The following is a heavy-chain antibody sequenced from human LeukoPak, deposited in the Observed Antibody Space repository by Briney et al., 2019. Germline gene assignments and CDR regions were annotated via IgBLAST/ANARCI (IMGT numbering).Heavy chain of an antibody. D-gene: IGHD1-26*01. CDR2: IYYSGST. CDR1: GGSISSYY. Sequence: PSETLSLTCTVSGGSISSYYWSWIRQPPGKGLEWIGYIYYSGSTNYNPSLKSRVTISVDTSKNQFSLKLSSVTAADTAVYYCARVKWELPHFDYWGQGTLVTVSS. J-gene: IGHJ4*02. V-gene: IGHV4-59*01. CDR3: ARVKWELPHFDY.